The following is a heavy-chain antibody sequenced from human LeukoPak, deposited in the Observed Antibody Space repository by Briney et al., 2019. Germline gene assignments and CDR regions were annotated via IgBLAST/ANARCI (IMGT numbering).Heavy chain of an antibody. CDR2: ISSGSGHM. CDR3: ARPLSQNQNFDY. D-gene: IGHD2/OR15-2a*01. CDR1: GFTFSSYS. J-gene: IGHJ4*02. Sequence: GGSLRLSCAASGFTFSSYSMNWVRQAPGKGLEWVSSISSGSGHMYYADSVKGRFTISRDNAKNSLYLQMNSLRAEDTAVYYCARPLSQNQNFDYWGQGTLVTVSS. V-gene: IGHV3-21*01.